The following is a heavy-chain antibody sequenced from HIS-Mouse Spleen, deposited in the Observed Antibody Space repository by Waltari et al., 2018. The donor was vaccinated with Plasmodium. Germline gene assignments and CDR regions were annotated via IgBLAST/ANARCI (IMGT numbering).Heavy chain of an antibody. D-gene: IGHD5-12*01. CDR1: GSTFSCYR. J-gene: IGHJ2*01. CDR2: IKQDGSEK. Sequence: EVQLVESGGGLVQPGGSLRLSCAASGSTFSCYRMSWVRQAPGKGLEWVANIKQDGSEKYYVDSVKGRFTISRDNAKNSLYLQMNSLRAEDTAVYYCARDRRGYWYFDLWGRGTLVTVSS. CDR3: ARDRRGYWYFDL. V-gene: IGHV3-7*01.